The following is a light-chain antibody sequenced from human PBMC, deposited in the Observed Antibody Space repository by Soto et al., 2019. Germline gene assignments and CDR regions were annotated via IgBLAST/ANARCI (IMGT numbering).Light chain of an antibody. Sequence: VLTQSPFTLSFSPVERSTLSFIASRSVSSNYLGWYQQKPGQAPRLLIYAVSTRAAGIPDRFSGSGSGTDFTLTISRLEPEDSALYFCQQYRPSPAISFGQGTRLEIK. CDR2: AVS. J-gene: IGKJ5*01. CDR1: RSVSSNY. CDR3: QQYRPSPAIS. V-gene: IGKV3-20*01.